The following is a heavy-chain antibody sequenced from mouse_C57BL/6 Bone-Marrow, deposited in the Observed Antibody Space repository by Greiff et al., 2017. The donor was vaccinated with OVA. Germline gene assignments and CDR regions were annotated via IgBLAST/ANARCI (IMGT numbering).Heavy chain of an antibody. CDR2: IYPENGDT. J-gene: IGHJ2*01. CDR1: GFNIKDDY. CDR3: TTYRY. V-gene: IGHV14-4*01. Sequence: EVQLQQSGAELVRPGASVKLSCTASGFNIKDDYLHWVKERPEQGLEWIGWIYPENGDTEYASKFQGKAPLTADTSSKTVYLHLSSLTSEDTAVYYCTTYRYWGQGTTLTVSS.